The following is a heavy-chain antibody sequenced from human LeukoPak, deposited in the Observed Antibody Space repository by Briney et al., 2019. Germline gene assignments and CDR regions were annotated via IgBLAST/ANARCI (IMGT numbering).Heavy chain of an antibody. CDR2: IYHSGST. V-gene: IGHV4-4*02. CDR1: GGSISSSNW. Sequence: SETLSLTCAVSGGSISSSNWWSWVRQPPGKGLEWIGEIYHSGSTNYNPSLKSRVTISVDKSKNQFSLKLSSVTAADTAVYYCASNLYCSGGSCWTSIDYWGQGTLVTVSS. J-gene: IGHJ4*02. D-gene: IGHD2-15*01. CDR3: ASNLYCSGGSCWTSIDY.